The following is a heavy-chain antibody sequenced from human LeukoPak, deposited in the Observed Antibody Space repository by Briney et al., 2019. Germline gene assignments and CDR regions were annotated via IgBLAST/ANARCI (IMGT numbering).Heavy chain of an antibody. Sequence: PSETLSLTCAVSGYSISSGYYWGWIRQPPGKGLEWIGSIYHSGSTYYNPSLKSRVTISVDTSENQFSLKLSSVTAADTAVYYCASTAALDGYSYGYAFDYWGQGTLVTVSS. CDR1: GYSISSGYY. D-gene: IGHD5-18*01. CDR3: ASTAALDGYSYGYAFDY. V-gene: IGHV4-38-2*01. J-gene: IGHJ4*02. CDR2: IYHSGST.